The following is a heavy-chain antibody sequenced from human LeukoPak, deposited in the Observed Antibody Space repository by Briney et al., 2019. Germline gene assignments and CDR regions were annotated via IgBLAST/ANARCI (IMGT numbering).Heavy chain of an antibody. CDR2: ISDSGGST. J-gene: IGHJ4*02. D-gene: IGHD6-13*01. CDR3: AKSYQLIAAAGTYDY. V-gene: IGHV3-23*01. Sequence: GGSLRLSCAASGFTFSSYAMSWVRQAPGKGLEWVSAISDSGGSTYYADSVRGRFTISSDNSKNTLYLQMNSLRAEDTAVYYCAKSYQLIAAAGTYDYWGQGTLVTVSS. CDR1: GFTFSSYA.